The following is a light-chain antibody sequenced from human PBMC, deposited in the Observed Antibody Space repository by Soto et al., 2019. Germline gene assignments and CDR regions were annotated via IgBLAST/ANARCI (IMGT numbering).Light chain of an antibody. CDR1: SGHSSYA. V-gene: IGLV4-69*01. J-gene: IGLJ2*01. CDR3: QTWPTGIVV. Sequence: QSVLTQSPSASASLGASVKLTCSLSSGHSSYAITWHQQQPERGPRYLMRLNNDGSHTKGDGIPDRFSGSSSGAERYLTISSLQSEDEADSYCQTWPTGIVVFGGGTQLTVL. CDR2: LNNDGSH.